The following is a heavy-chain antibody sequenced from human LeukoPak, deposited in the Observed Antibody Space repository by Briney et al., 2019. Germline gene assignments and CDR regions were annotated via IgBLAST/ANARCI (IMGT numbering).Heavy chain of an antibody. J-gene: IGHJ5*02. Sequence: GGSLRLSCAASGFTFSSYEMNWVRQAPGKGLEWVSYISSSGSAFYYADSVKGRFTISRDSAKNSLYLQMNSLRAEDTAVYYCARDPPSAWGQGTLVTVSS. CDR3: ARDPPSA. CDR2: ISSSGSAF. D-gene: IGHD1-26*01. V-gene: IGHV3-48*03. CDR1: GFTFSSYE.